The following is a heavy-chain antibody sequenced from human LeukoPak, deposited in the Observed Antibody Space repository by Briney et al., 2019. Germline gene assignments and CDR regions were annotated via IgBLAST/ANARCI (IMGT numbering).Heavy chain of an antibody. D-gene: IGHD3-22*01. CDR2: INPSGGST. J-gene: IGHJ4*02. V-gene: IGHV1-46*01. Sequence: ASVKVSCKASGYTFTSYYMHWVRQAPGQGLEWMGIINPSGGSTSYAQKFQGRVTMTRDTSTSTVYMELSSLRSEDTAVYYCARGEPNYCDSSGYYFNFDYWGQGTLVTVSS. CDR3: ARGEPNYCDSSGYYFNFDY. CDR1: GYTFTSYY.